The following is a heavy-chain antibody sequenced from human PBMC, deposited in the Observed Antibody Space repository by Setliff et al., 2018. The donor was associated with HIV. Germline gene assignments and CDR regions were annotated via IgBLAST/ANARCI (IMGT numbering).Heavy chain of an antibody. CDR2: INRFGIT. CDR3: AGEGTHIRWQVEDSFHI. V-gene: IGHV4-34*01. CDR1: SGSFTGYY. D-gene: IGHD2-2*01. Sequence: SETLSLTCAVYSGSFTGYYWTWIRQPPGKGLEWIGEINRFGITNYNPSLKSRLTLSVDTSKNQFSLNVNSVTAADTAVYYCAGEGTHIRWQVEDSFHIWGEGTMVTVSS. J-gene: IGHJ3*02.